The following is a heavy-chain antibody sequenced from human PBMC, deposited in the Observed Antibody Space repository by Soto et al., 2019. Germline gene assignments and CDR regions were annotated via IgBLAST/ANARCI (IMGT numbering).Heavy chain of an antibody. Sequence: EVQVLESGGGLVQPGGSLRLSCAASGFTFSNYALTWIRQAPGKGLEWVSAITGNGGSTYYVDSAKGRFTISRDNSKNTLYLQMNSLKADDTAVYYSAKGSRSTYPYYLDYWGQGTLVTVSS. CDR1: GFTFSNYA. CDR2: ITGNGGST. CDR3: AKGSRSTYPYYLDY. V-gene: IGHV3-23*01. J-gene: IGHJ4*02. D-gene: IGHD3-10*01.